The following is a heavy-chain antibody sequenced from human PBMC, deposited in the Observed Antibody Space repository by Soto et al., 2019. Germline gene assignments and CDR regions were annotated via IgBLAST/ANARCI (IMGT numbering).Heavy chain of an antibody. D-gene: IGHD3-10*01. V-gene: IGHV5-10-1*03. Sequence: EVQLVQSGAEVKKPGDSLTISCKASGFIFTSYWLSWVRQMPGKGLEWMGMLNPKDSFANYSPSFRGHVTISPDTSVTTAYLKWSSLKASDTAIYYCARHKSGGGSYPLDFWGQGTLVTVSS. J-gene: IGHJ4*02. CDR2: LNPKDSFA. CDR1: GFIFTSYW. CDR3: ARHKSGGGSYPLDF.